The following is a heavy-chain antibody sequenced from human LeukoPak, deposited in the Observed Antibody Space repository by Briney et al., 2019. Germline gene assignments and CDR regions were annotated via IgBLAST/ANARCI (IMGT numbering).Heavy chain of an antibody. D-gene: IGHD5-18*01. CDR3: ATTIGGYNYGPSFDY. Sequence: GGSLRLSCAASGFTFSSYAMNWVRQAPGKGLQWVSVISGSGGSTHYADSVKGRFTISRDNSKNTLYLQMNSLRAEDTAVYYCATTIGGYNYGPSFDYWGQGTLVTVSS. CDR2: ISGSGGST. J-gene: IGHJ4*02. V-gene: IGHV3-23*01. CDR1: GFTFSSYA.